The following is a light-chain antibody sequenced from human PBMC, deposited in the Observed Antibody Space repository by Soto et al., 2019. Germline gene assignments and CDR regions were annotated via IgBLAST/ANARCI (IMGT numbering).Light chain of an antibody. Sequence: QPVLTQSPSASASLGASVKLTCTLSSGHSNYAIAWHQQQPEKGPRYLMKLNREGSHSKGDGIPNRFSGSSSGAERYLTISSLQSEDEADYHCQTWGTGIEIFGGGTKLTVL. CDR3: QTWGTGIEI. J-gene: IGLJ2*01. V-gene: IGLV4-69*01. CDR2: LNREGSH. CDR1: SGHSNYA.